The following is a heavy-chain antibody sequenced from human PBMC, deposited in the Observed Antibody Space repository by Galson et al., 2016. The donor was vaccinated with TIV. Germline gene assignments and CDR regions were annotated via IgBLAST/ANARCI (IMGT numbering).Heavy chain of an antibody. Sequence: SVKVSCKASGGPFSNFAINWVRQAPGQGLQWMGGIIPIFRTPKYAQKFQGRVTITADESTSTAYMELTSLRSEDTAVYYCTSASGGLTDCHLKSDYWGQGTLVAASS. D-gene: IGHD7-27*01. CDR3: TSASGGLTDCHLKSDY. CDR2: IIPIFRTP. V-gene: IGHV1-69*13. CDR1: GGPFSNFA. J-gene: IGHJ4*02.